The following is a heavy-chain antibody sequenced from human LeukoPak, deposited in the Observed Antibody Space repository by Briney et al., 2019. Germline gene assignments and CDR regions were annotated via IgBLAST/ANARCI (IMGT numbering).Heavy chain of an antibody. V-gene: IGHV4-39*01. CDR3: ARLGIAAAGTDY. Sequence: SETLSLTCTVSGGSISSSSYYWGWIRQPPGKGLEWIGSIYYSGSTYYNPSLKSRVTISVDTSKNQFSLKLSSVTVADTAVYYCARLGIAAAGTDYWGQGTLVTVSS. CDR2: IYYSGST. CDR1: GGSISSSSYY. D-gene: IGHD6-13*01. J-gene: IGHJ4*02.